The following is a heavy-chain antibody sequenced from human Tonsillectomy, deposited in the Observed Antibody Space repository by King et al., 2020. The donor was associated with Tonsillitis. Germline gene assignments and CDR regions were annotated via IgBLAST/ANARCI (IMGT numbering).Heavy chain of an antibody. V-gene: IGHV1-2*02. CDR2: INPHSGGT. D-gene: IGHD1-26*01. CDR1: GYTFTGYY. Sequence: VQLVESGAEVNKPGASVKVSCQASGYTFTGYYMHWVRQAPGQGLEWMGWINPHSGGTNYEQKFQGRVTMTRDTSISTAYMELSRLRSDDTAVYYCARDASGQHAFDIWGQGTMVTVSS. CDR3: ARDASGQHAFDI. J-gene: IGHJ3*02.